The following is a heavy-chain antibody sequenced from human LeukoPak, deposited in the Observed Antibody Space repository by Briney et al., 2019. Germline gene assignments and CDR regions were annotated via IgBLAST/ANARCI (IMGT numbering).Heavy chain of an antibody. CDR3: AKDTRDYYYYMDV. CDR2: ISYSSGSV. J-gene: IGHJ6*03. V-gene: IGHV3-9*01. CDR1: GFTFAKFS. Sequence: GSSLRLSCAASGFTFAKFSMHWVRQAPGKGMEWVSGISYSSGSVADAVSVKGRFTTSRDNAKNSLDLQMNSLRPEDTALYDCAKDTRDYYYYMDVWGTRTTFTLSS.